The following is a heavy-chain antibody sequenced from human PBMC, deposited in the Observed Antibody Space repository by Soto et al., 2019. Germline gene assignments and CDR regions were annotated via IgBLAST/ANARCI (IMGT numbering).Heavy chain of an antibody. D-gene: IGHD2-2*01. V-gene: IGHV4-31*03. J-gene: IGHJ4*02. Sequence: QVQLQESGPGLVKPSQTLSLTCTVSGGSITSSGYYWSWIRQHPGEGLEWIGFTSNSGSTSYNPSRKRRVTISVDTSSHQFSLDLKSVTAADPAVYYCARGGGSTKVDYWGQGTLVTVSP. CDR1: GGSITSSGYY. CDR3: ARGGGSTKVDY. CDR2: TSNSGST.